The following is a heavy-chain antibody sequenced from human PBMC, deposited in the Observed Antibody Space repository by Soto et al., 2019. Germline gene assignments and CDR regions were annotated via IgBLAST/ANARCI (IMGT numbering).Heavy chain of an antibody. D-gene: IGHD2-2*01. CDR3: AREPYCSSTSCQWYYYGMDV. CDR1: GFTFSSYG. V-gene: IGHV3-33*01. J-gene: IGHJ6*04. Sequence: QVQLVESGGGVVQPGRSLRLSCAASGFTFSSYGMHWVRQAPGKGLEWVAVIWYDGSNKYYADSVKGRFTISRDNSKNTLYLQMNSLRAEDTAVYYCAREPYCSSTSCQWYYYGMDVWGKGTTVTVSS. CDR2: IWYDGSNK.